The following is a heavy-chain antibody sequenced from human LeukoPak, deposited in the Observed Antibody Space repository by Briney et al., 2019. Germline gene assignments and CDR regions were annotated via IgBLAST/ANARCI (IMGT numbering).Heavy chain of an antibody. CDR2: IIPIFGTA. CDR3: ARRSSWYGEIDY. Sequence: ASVKVSCKASGGTFSSYAISWVRQAPGQGLEWMGGIIPIFGTANYAQKFQGRVTITADESTSTAYMELSSLRSEDTAVYYCARRSSWYGEIDYWGQGTLVTVSS. V-gene: IGHV1-69*13. D-gene: IGHD6-13*01. J-gene: IGHJ4*02. CDR1: GGTFSSYA.